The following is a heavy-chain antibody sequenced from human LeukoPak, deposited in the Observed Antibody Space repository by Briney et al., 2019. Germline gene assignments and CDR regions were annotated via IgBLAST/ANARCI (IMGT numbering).Heavy chain of an antibody. CDR3: ARGPESGSYFAWFGP. Sequence: PSETLSLTCAVYGGSFSGYFWNWIRQPPGKGLEWIGENNHSGSTHHNPSLKSRVTISIDTSKNQISLKLSSVTAADTAVYYCARGPESGSYFAWFGPWGQGTLVTVSS. D-gene: IGHD3-10*01. CDR2: NNHSGST. CDR1: GGSFSGYF. V-gene: IGHV4-34*01. J-gene: IGHJ5*02.